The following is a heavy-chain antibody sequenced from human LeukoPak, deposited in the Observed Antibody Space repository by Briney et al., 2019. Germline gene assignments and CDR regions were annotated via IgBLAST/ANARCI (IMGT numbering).Heavy chain of an antibody. J-gene: IGHJ6*04. CDR1: GGSISSSSYF. D-gene: IGHD6-19*01. CDR3: AREGSSGQPPHVVCVLDV. V-gene: IGHV4-39*07. Sequence: SETLSLTCAVSGGSISSSSYFWVWIRQPPGKGLEWIGSIYYSGSTYYNPSLKSRVTISVDTSKNQFSLKLSSVTAADTAVYYCAREGSSGQPPHVVCVLDVWGKGTTVTVSS. CDR2: IYYSGST.